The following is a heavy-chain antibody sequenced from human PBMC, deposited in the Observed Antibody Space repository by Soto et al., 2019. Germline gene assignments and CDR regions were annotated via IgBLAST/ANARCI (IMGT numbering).Heavy chain of an antibody. J-gene: IGHJ6*02. CDR2: IIPIFGTA. CDR1: GGTFNSYA. V-gene: IGHV1-69*13. CDR3: ASRVASPPYYYYYGMDV. Sequence: GASVKVSCKASGGTFNSYAISWVRQAPGQGLEWMGGIIPIFGTANYAQKFQGRVTITADESTSTAYMELSSLRSEDTAVYYCASRVASPPYYYYYGMDVWGQGTTVTVSS.